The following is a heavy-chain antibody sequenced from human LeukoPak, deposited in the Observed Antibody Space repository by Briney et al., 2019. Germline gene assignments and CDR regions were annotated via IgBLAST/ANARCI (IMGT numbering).Heavy chain of an antibody. CDR3: TTASSGWPTPGNDY. CDR1: GFTFSNAW. D-gene: IGHD6-19*01. CDR2: IKSKTDGGTT. Sequence: PGGSLRLSCAASGFTFSNAWMSWVRQAPGKGLEWVGRIKSKTDGGTTDYAAPVKGRFTISRDDSKNTLYLQMNSLKTEDTAVYYCTTASSGWPTPGNDYWGQGTLVTVSS. J-gene: IGHJ4*02. V-gene: IGHV3-15*01.